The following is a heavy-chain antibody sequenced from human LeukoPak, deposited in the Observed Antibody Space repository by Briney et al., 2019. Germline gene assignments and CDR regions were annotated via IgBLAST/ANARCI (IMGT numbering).Heavy chain of an antibody. CDR2: ILTGGAT. CDR1: GGSISGSY. J-gene: IGHJ6*03. V-gene: IGHV4-4*07. CDR3: ARVFDKDV. Sequence: SETLSLTCTVSGGSISGSYWSWIRQPAGKGLEWIGRILTGGATHYNPSLKSRVTMSVGTSKNQFSLRLSSVTAADTAVYYCARVFDKDVWGKGTTVTVSS. D-gene: IGHD2-21*01.